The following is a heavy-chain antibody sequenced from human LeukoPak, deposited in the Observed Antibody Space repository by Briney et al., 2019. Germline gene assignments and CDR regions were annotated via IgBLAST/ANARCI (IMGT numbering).Heavy chain of an antibody. J-gene: IGHJ4*02. D-gene: IGHD3-3*01. Sequence: PSETLSLTCTVSGGSISSGGYYWSWIRQPPGKGLEWIGYIYHSGSTYYNPSLKSRVTISVDRSKNQFSLKLSSVTAADTAVYYCARGSITIFGVVTPIGYFDYWGQGTLVIVSS. CDR3: ARGSITIFGVVTPIGYFDY. V-gene: IGHV4-30-2*01. CDR2: IYHSGST. CDR1: GGSISSGGYY.